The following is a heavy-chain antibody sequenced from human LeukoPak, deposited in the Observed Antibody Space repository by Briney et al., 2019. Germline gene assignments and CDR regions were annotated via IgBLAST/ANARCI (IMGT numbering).Heavy chain of an antibody. J-gene: IGHJ4*02. Sequence: ASVKVSCKASGYTFTSYGISWVRQAPGQGLEWMGWISAYNGNTNYAQKLQGRDTMTTDTYTSTAYMELRSLRSDDTAVYYCARPYYDSSAPPYDYWGQGTLVTVSS. V-gene: IGHV1-18*01. CDR2: ISAYNGNT. D-gene: IGHD3-22*01. CDR1: GYTFTSYG. CDR3: ARPYYDSSAPPYDY.